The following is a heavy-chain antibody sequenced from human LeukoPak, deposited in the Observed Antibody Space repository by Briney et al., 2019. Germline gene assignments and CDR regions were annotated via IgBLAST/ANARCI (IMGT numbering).Heavy chain of an antibody. D-gene: IGHD2-21*01. Sequence: ASVKVSCKASGYSFTSYAMHWVRQAPGQRLEWMGWINAGNGNTKYSQKFQGRVTITRDTSASTVYMELSSLRSEDTAVYYCARDPINIYSYGMDVWGQGTTVTVAS. V-gene: IGHV1-3*01. CDR2: INAGNGNT. J-gene: IGHJ6*02. CDR1: GYSFTSYA. CDR3: ARDPINIYSYGMDV.